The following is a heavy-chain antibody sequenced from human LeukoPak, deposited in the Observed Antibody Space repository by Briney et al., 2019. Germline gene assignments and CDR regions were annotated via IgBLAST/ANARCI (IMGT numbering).Heavy chain of an antibody. V-gene: IGHV5-51*01. CDR1: GSRFTSYW. Sequence: LGGPLQISCQGSGSRFTSYWIGGARQVRGKGLEWMGIIYPGDSDTRYSPSFQGHVTISADKSISTAYLQWTRLMASDTAMYYCARHGSGYYGSGSYYNLDDYWGQGTLVTVSS. CDR2: IYPGDSDT. D-gene: IGHD3-10*01. CDR3: ARHGSGYYGSGSYYNLDDY. J-gene: IGHJ4*02.